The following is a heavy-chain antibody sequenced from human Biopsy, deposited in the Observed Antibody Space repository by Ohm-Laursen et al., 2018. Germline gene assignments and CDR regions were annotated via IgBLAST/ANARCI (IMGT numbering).Heavy chain of an antibody. CDR3: ARVKGEWPEYEFDK. Sequence: SETLSLTCTVSGGSIDTQSWIRQPAGKGLEWIGRVDIRGHADYSSSLRSRLTMSADASKNQFSLKLTSVTAADTAVYFCARVKGEWPEYEFDKWGQGILVTVSS. CDR2: VDIRGHA. D-gene: IGHD3-16*01. CDR1: GGSIDTQS. V-gene: IGHV4-4*07. J-gene: IGHJ4*02.